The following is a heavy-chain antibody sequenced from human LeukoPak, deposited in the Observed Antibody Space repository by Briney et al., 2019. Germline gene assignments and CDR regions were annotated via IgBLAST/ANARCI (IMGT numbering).Heavy chain of an antibody. J-gene: IGHJ6*02. D-gene: IGHD4-11*01. V-gene: IGHV4-39*07. CDR2: IYDSGST. Sequence: LETLSLTCTVSGGSIRSSYYYWGWIRQPPGKGLEWIGSIYDSGSTYYNPSLKSRVTISVDTSKNQLSLKLSSVTAADTAVYYCARVTTMTTVTTHYYYGMDVWGQGTTVTVSS. CDR3: ARVTTMTTVTTHYYYGMDV. CDR1: GGSIRSSYYY.